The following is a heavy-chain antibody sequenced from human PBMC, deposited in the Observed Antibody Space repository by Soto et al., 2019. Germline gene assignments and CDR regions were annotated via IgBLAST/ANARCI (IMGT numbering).Heavy chain of an antibody. Sequence: ASVKVSCKASGYTFTSYAMHWVRQAPGQRLELMGWINAGNGNTKYSQKFQGRVTITRGTSASTAYMELSSLRSEHTAVYYCARVGAAAVPYYFDYWGQGTLVTVSS. CDR3: ARVGAAAVPYYFDY. D-gene: IGHD6-13*01. V-gene: IGHV1-3*01. CDR1: GYTFTSYA. CDR2: INAGNGNT. J-gene: IGHJ4*02.